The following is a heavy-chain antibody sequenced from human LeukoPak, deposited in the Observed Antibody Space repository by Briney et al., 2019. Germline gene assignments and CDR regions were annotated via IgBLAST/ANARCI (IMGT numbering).Heavy chain of an antibody. J-gene: IGHJ4*02. D-gene: IGHD6-19*01. CDR2: IYPGDSDT. V-gene: IGHV5-51*01. CDR3: ARSRGIAVAGTPFDY. Sequence: GESLKISCKGSGYSFTSYWIGWVRQMPGKGLEWMGIIYPGDSDTRYSPSFQGQVTISADKSISTAYLQWSSLKASDTAMYYCARSRGIAVAGTPFDYWGQGTLVTVSS. CDR1: GYSFTSYW.